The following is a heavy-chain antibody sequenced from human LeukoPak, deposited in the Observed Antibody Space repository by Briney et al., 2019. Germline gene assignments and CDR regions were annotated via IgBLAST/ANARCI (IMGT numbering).Heavy chain of an antibody. J-gene: IGHJ5*02. CDR2: IYPGDSDA. CDR1: GYSFASYW. Sequence: GESLKISCKGSGYSFASYWIAWVRQMPGKGLEWMGNIYPGDSDARYSPSFQGQVTISAGKSINTAYLQWTSLNASDTAMYFCARRGTPVGNENWFDPWGQGTLVTV. CDR3: ARRGTPVGNENWFDP. D-gene: IGHD3-16*01. V-gene: IGHV5-51*01.